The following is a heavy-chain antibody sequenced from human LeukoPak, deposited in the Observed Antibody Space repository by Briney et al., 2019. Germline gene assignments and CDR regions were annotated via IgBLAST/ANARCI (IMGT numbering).Heavy chain of an antibody. J-gene: IGHJ6*02. V-gene: IGHV3-33*01. D-gene: IGHD6-19*01. CDR2: IWYDESN. CDR3: ARDHWQWLEDYYAMDV. CDR1: GFNFKTYG. Sequence: GGSLRLSCAASGFNFKTYGMHRVRQAPGKRLEWVAVIWYDESNHYADSVKGRFTISRDISNNTLYLQMSSLRVEDTAIYYCARDHWQWLEDYYAMDVWGQGTTVTVSS.